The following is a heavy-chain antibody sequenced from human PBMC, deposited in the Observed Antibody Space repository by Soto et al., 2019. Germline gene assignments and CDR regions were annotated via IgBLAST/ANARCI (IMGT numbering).Heavy chain of an antibody. CDR3: ARSTDYYDSSGYEYWYFDL. V-gene: IGHV1-8*01. D-gene: IGHD3-22*01. Sequence: ASLKVSCKASGYTFTSYDINWVRQATGQGLEWMGWMNPNSGNTGYAQKFQGRVTMTRNTSISTAYMELSSLRSEDTAVYYCARSTDYYDSSGYEYWYFDLWGRGTLVTVSS. CDR1: GYTFTSYD. J-gene: IGHJ2*01. CDR2: MNPNSGNT.